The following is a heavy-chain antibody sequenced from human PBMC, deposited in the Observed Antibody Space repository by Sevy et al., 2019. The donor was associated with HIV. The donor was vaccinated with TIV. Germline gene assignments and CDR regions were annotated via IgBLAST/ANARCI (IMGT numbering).Heavy chain of an antibody. CDR1: GFTFSSYW. CDR3: ARDHAAWSGYDSVLDY. D-gene: IGHD5-12*01. V-gene: IGHV3-7*01. J-gene: IGHJ4*01. Sequence: GGSLRLSCAASGFTFSSYWMSWVRQAPGKGLEWVANIMQDGSEKYYVDSVKGRFTISRDNAKNSLSLQMNSLRAEDTAVYYCARDHAAWSGYDSVLDYWGHGTLVTVSS. CDR2: IMQDGSEK.